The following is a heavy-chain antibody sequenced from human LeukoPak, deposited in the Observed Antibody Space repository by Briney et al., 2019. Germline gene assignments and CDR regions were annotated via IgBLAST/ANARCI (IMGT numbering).Heavy chain of an antibody. CDR2: ITSDASST. D-gene: IGHD6-19*01. CDR3: ARGGWSHNNRYFDL. Sequence: QPGGSLSLFCAASGFTFSNYWMHWVRRAPGKGLVWVSRITSDASSTSYADSVKGRFTISRDNAKNTLYLRMNSLRAEDTAVYYCARGGWSHNNRYFDLWGRGTLVTVSS. V-gene: IGHV3-74*01. J-gene: IGHJ2*01. CDR1: GFTFSNYW.